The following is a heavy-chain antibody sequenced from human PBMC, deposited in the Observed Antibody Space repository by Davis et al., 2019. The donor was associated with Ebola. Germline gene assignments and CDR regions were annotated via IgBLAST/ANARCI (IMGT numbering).Heavy chain of an antibody. V-gene: IGHV1-2*06. CDR3: ARGGYCSGGSCYYFDY. CDR2: INPNSGGT. Sequence: AASVKVSCKASGGTFSRDAISWVRQAPGQGLEWMGRINPNSGGTNYAQKFQGRVTMTRDTSISTAYMELSRLRSDDTAVYYCARGGYCSGGSCYYFDYWGQGTLVTVSS. CDR1: GGTFSRDA. J-gene: IGHJ4*02. D-gene: IGHD2-15*01.